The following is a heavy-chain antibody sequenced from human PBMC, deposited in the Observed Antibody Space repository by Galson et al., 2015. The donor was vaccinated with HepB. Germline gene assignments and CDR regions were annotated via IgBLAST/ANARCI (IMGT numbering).Heavy chain of an antibody. V-gene: IGHV1-2*02. Sequence: SVKVSCKASGYTFTGYYMHWARQAPGQGLEWMGWINPNSGGTNYAQKFQGRVTMTRDTSISTAYMELSRLRSDDTAVYYCARQEYYYDSSGYYYNAFDIWGQGTMVTVSS. CDR2: INPNSGGT. CDR1: GYTFTGYY. D-gene: IGHD3-22*01. CDR3: ARQEYYYDSSGYYYNAFDI. J-gene: IGHJ3*02.